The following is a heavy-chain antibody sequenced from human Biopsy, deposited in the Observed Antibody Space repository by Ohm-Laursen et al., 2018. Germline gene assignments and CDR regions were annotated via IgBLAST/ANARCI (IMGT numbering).Heavy chain of an antibody. V-gene: IGHV4-59*11. D-gene: IGHD4-23*01. J-gene: IGHJ4*02. CDR2: ISYTGYT. Sequence: PATLPLTCTVSGGSFTGHYWSWIRQPPGKGLEWIGHISYTGYTSYNASLKSRVTISVDTSRNHFSLRLSSLTAADTAVYYCARGSNDFGGLYFPRWGQGTLLTVSS. CDR1: GGSFTGHY. CDR3: ARGSNDFGGLYFPR.